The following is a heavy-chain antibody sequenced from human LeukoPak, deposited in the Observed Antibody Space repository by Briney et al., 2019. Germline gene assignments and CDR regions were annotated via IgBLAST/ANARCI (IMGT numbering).Heavy chain of an antibody. V-gene: IGHV4-34*01. CDR3: ARGPTIDYDILTGYYYFDY. CDR2: INHSGTT. D-gene: IGHD3-9*01. Sequence: SETLSLTCAVYRGSFSGYYWTWLRQSPGKGLEWIGEINHSGTTNYNPSLKSRVTISIGTSKNQFSLKLSSVTAADTAVYYCARGPTIDYDILTGYYYFDYWGQGTLVTVSS. CDR1: RGSFSGYY. J-gene: IGHJ4*02.